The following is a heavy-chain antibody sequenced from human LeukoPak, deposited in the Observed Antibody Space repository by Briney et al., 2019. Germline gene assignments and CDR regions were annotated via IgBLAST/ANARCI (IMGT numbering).Heavy chain of an antibody. D-gene: IGHD5-18*01. CDR2: INPNSGGT. J-gene: IGHJ3*02. CDR3: ARAVSDGYPNDAFDI. V-gene: IGHV1-2*02. Sequence: ASVKVSCKASGYTFTGYYMHWVRQAPGQGLEWMGWINPNSGGTNYAQKFQGRVTMTRDTSISTAYMELSRLRSGDTAVYYCARAVSDGYPNDAFDIWGQGTMVTVSS. CDR1: GYTFTGYY.